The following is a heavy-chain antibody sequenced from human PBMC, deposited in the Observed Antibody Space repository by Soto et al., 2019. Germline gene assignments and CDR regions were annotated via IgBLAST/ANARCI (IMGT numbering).Heavy chain of an antibody. CDR3: ARDPRYGGNLGFDY. D-gene: IGHD4-17*01. Sequence: VKVSCKASGGTFSSYAISWVRQAPGQGLEWMGGIIPIFGTANYAQKFQGRVTITADESTSTAYMELSSLRSEDTAVYYCARDPRYGGNLGFDYWGQGTLVTVSS. V-gene: IGHV1-69*01. CDR1: GGTFSSYA. CDR2: IIPIFGTA. J-gene: IGHJ4*02.